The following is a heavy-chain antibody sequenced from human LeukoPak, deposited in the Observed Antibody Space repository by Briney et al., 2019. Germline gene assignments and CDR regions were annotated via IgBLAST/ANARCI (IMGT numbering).Heavy chain of an antibody. CDR1: GFTFDDYA. Sequence: PGGSLRLSCAASGFTFDDYAMHWVRQAPGKGLEWVSGISWNSGIIGYADSVKGRFTISRDNAKNSLYLQMNSLRAEDMALYYCAKGGNYDFWSDTGYFDYWGQGTLVTVSS. CDR2: ISWNSGII. J-gene: IGHJ4*02. CDR3: AKGGNYDFWSDTGYFDY. V-gene: IGHV3-9*03. D-gene: IGHD3-3*01.